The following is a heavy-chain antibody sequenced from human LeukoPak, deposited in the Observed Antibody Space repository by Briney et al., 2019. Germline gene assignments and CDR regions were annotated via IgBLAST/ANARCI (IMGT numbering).Heavy chain of an antibody. V-gene: IGHV3-30-3*01. Sequence: GGSLRLSCAASGFTFSSYAMLWVRQAPGKGLEWVAVISYDGSNKYYADSVKGRFTISRDNSKNTLYLQMNSLRAEDTAVYYCARDGGGSYFVIDYWGQGTLVTVSS. CDR2: ISYDGSNK. CDR3: ARDGGGSYFVIDY. CDR1: GFTFSSYA. D-gene: IGHD1-26*01. J-gene: IGHJ4*02.